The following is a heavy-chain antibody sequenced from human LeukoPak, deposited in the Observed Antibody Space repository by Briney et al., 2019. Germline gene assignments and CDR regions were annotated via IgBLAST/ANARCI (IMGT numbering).Heavy chain of an antibody. CDR2: ISTSSSYI. J-gene: IGHJ4*02. D-gene: IGHD6-19*01. V-gene: IGHV3-21*01. CDR1: GFTFSSYW. CDR3: LLNRGIAVAGTENY. Sequence: GGSLRLSCAASGFTFSSYWMHWVRQAPGKGLEWVSSISTSSSYIYYADSVKGRFTISRDNAKNSLYLQMNSLRAEDTAIYYCLLNRGIAVAGTENYWGQGTLVTVSS.